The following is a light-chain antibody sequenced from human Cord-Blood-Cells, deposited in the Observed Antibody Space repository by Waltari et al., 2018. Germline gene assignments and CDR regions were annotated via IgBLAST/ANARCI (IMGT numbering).Light chain of an antibody. Sequence: QSALTQPASVSGSPGQSITISCTGTSNYVGGYNYVSWYQPHPGQAPKIMIYDVSNRPSGVSNLFSGSKSGNTASLTISGLQAEDEADYYCSSYTSSSTYVFGTGTKVTVL. V-gene: IGLV2-14*03. CDR2: DVS. CDR3: SSYTSSSTYV. CDR1: SNYVGGYNY. J-gene: IGLJ1*01.